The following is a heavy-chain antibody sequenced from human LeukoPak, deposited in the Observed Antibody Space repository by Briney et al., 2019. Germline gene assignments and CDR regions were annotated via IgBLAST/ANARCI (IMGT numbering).Heavy chain of an antibody. Sequence: ASVKVSCEASGYSFTNFGISWVRQAPGQGLEWMGWISAYSGHTNYAQKFHDRVTLTTDTSTNTASMELRRLTSDDTAVYYCARERVGTTSPQGPWGQGTLVTVSS. CDR1: GYSFTNFG. D-gene: IGHD1-26*01. CDR3: ARERVGTTSPQGP. CDR2: ISAYSGHT. V-gene: IGHV1-18*01. J-gene: IGHJ5*02.